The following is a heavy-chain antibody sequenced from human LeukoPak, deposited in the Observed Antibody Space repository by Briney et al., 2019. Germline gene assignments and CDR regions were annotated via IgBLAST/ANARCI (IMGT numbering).Heavy chain of an antibody. CDR3: ARERYHRTHDY. V-gene: IGHV1-8*02. D-gene: IGHD2-2*01. CDR2: MNPNSGDT. CDR1: GYTFTSYD. Sequence: GASVKVSCKASGYTFTSYDINWVRQATGQGLEWMGWMNPNSGDTGYAQKFQGRVTMTRDTSTSTAYMELSRLRSDDTAVYYSARERYHRTHDYWGQGTLVTVSS. J-gene: IGHJ4*02.